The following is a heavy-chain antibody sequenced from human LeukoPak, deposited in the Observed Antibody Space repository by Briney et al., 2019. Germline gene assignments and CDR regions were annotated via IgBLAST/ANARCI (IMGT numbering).Heavy chain of an antibody. CDR2: IYFSGST. J-gene: IGHJ3*02. D-gene: IGHD3-22*01. V-gene: IGHV4-59*01. CDR3: ARAYFYDSSDSPGNAFDI. Sequence: SETLSLTCTVSGGSISSYYWSWIRQPPGKGLEWIGYIYFSGSTNYNPSLKSRVTILVDMSTNQFSLRLSSVTAADTAVYYCARAYFYDSSDSPGNAFDIWGQGTMVTVSS. CDR1: GGSISSYY.